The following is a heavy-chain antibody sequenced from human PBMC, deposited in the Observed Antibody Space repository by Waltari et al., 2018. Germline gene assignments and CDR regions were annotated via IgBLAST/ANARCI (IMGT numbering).Heavy chain of an antibody. CDR2: IWFDGSDK. Sequence: QVNLVESGGGVVQPGGSLRRSCATPGFPFSNFGMHWGRQAPGKGLEWVALIWFDGSDKFYADSVRGRFTISRDNSARTLYLDMDSLRLDDTAMYYCAKDAFGNTYLDFWGQGTLVTVSS. D-gene: IGHD2-2*02. J-gene: IGHJ4*02. V-gene: IGHV3-30*02. CDR3: AKDAFGNTYLDF. CDR1: GFPFSNFG.